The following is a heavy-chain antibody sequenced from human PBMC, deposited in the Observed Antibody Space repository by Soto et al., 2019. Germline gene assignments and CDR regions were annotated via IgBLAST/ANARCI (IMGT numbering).Heavy chain of an antibody. CDR2: IYPGDSDT. V-gene: IGHV5-51*01. CDR3: AIRLKYDSRLSALDI. D-gene: IGHD3-22*01. CDR1: GYTFTSYW. Sequence: GESLKISCKGSGYTFTSYWIAWVRQMPGKGLEWMGIIYPGDSDTRYSPSFQGQVTTSADKSISTAYLQWSSLKASDTAMYYCAIRLKYDSRLSALDIWGQGTMVTVS. J-gene: IGHJ3*02.